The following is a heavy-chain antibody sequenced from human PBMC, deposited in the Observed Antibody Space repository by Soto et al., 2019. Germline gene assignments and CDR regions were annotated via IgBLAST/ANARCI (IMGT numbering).Heavy chain of an antibody. CDR3: ATRMTTAPY. CDR1: LFIVSANY. J-gene: IGHJ4*02. D-gene: IGHD4-17*01. V-gene: IGHV3-66*01. Sequence: EVRLVQSGGGLVQPGGSLRLSSEASLFIVSANYMSWVRQVPGKGLEWVSLIYSGGGTDYAESVKGRFTISRDNSKNTLYLQMNSLKAEDTGIYYCATRMTTAPYWGQGTVVTVSS. CDR2: IYSGGGT.